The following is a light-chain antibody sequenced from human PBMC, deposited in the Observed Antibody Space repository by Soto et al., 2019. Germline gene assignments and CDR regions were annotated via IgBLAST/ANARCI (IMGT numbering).Light chain of an antibody. Sequence: DIQMTQSPSTLSASVGDRVTITCRASQNINSWLAWYQQKPGKAPKLLIYTASNLESGVPSRFSGSGSGTEFTLTISCLQTDDFATYYCQQYSSYSVFTFGQGTRLEIK. CDR1: QNINSW. J-gene: IGKJ2*01. CDR2: TAS. V-gene: IGKV1-5*03. CDR3: QQYSSYSVFT.